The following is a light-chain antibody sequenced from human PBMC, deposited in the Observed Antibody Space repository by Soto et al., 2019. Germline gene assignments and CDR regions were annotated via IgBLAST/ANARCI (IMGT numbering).Light chain of an antibody. CDR3: QKYNSDPTT. CDR2: ASS. V-gene: IGKV1-27*01. CDR1: QGISNY. Sequence: DIQMTQSPSSLSALVGDRVTITCRASQGISNYLAWYQQKPGKVPKLLIYASSTLQSGVPSRFRGARSGTEFILTISRLHPADVETYYCQKYNSDPTTFGPGTKVDIK. J-gene: IGKJ3*01.